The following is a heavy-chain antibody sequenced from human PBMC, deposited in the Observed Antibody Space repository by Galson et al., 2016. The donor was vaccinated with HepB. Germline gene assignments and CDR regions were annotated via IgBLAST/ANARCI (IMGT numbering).Heavy chain of an antibody. V-gene: IGHV3-30*03. Sequence: SLRLSCAASGFTFSTYGMHWVRRAPGKVLEWVALISYDGKSESYADSVRGRVTISRDNSKNTLYLQMNSLRADDTAVYYCAYNQNYGAGFYWFYGMDVWGQGTTVTVAS. D-gene: IGHD3-10*01. CDR1: GFTFSTYG. CDR2: ISYDGKSE. J-gene: IGHJ6*02. CDR3: AYNQNYGAGFYWFYGMDV.